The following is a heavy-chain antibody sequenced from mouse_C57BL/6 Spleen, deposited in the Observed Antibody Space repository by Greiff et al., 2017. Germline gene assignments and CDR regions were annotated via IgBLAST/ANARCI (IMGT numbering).Heavy chain of an antibody. V-gene: IGHV1-7*01. CDR1: GYTFTSYW. CDR2: INPSSGYT. Sequence: VMLAESGAELAKPGASVKLSCKASGYTFTSYWMHWVKQRPGQGLEWIGYINPSSGYTKYNQKFKDKATLTADKSSSTAYMQLSSLTYEDSAVYYCASGSYGSPFDYWGQGTTLTVSS. J-gene: IGHJ2*01. CDR3: ASGSYGSPFDY. D-gene: IGHD1-1*01.